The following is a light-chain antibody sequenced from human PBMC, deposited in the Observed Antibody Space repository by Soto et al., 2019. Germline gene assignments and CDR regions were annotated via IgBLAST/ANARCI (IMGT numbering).Light chain of an antibody. CDR1: QGISNY. Sequence: DIQMTQSPSSLSASVGDRVTISCRASQGISNYLAWYQQKPGKIPRLLIYAASTLQSGVPSRFSGSGSGTDFTLTINSLQPEDVGNYYCQNYNSALRITFGPGTKVDI. V-gene: IGKV1-27*01. CDR2: AAS. CDR3: QNYNSALRIT. J-gene: IGKJ3*01.